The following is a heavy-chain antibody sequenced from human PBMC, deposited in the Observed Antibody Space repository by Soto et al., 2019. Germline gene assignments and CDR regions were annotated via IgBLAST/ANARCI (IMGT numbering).Heavy chain of an antibody. CDR2: ISYDGSNK. D-gene: IGHD6-13*01. CDR1: RFTFSSYA. CDR3: ARGDSSSWYYYYGMDV. Sequence: PLGSLRLSFAASRFTFSSYAIHWVRQTPFNGLEWVAVISYDGSNKYYADSVKGRFTISRDNSKNTLYLQMNSLRAEDTAVYYCARGDSSSWYYYYGMDVWGQGTTVTVSS. V-gene: IGHV3-30-3*01. J-gene: IGHJ6*02.